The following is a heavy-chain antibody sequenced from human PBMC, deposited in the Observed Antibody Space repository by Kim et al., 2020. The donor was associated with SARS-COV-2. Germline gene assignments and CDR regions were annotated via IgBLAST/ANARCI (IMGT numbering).Heavy chain of an antibody. CDR1: GFTVSSNY. CDR2: IYSGGST. CDR3: ARGGIEMATIFSYFDY. Sequence: GGSLRLSCAASGFTVSSNYMSWVRQAPGKGLEWVSVIYSGGSTYYADSVKGRFTISRDNSKNTLYLQMNSLRAEDTAVYYCARGGIEMATIFSYFDYWGQGTLVTVSS. D-gene: IGHD5-12*01. J-gene: IGHJ4*02. V-gene: IGHV3-53*01.